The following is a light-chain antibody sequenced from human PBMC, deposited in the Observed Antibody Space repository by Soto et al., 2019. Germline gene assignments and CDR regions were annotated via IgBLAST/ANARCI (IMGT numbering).Light chain of an antibody. CDR1: ETVASNY. V-gene: IGKV3-20*01. J-gene: IGKJ2*01. CDR2: GAS. CDR3: PHYGSSRFMFS. Sequence: EIVLTQSPGTLSVSPGETATVSCRASETVASNYLAWYQHKAGQAPRLLIYGASSRATGIPDRFSGSGSGTDFTLTISRLEPEDFAVYYCPHYGSSRFMFSFGQGTKLEIK.